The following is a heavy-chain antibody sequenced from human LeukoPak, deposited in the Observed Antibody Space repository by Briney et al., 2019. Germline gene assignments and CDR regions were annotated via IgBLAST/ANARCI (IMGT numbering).Heavy chain of an antibody. CDR2: IYYSGST. CDR3: ARGVHAAAGLDY. J-gene: IGHJ4*02. Sequence: SETLSLTCTVSGGSISSSSYYWGWIRQPPGKGLEWIGSIYYSGSTYYNPSLKSRVTISVDTSKNQFSLKLSSVTAADTAVYYCARGVHAAAGLDYWGQGTLVTVSS. V-gene: IGHV4-39*07. D-gene: IGHD6-13*01. CDR1: GGSISSSSYY.